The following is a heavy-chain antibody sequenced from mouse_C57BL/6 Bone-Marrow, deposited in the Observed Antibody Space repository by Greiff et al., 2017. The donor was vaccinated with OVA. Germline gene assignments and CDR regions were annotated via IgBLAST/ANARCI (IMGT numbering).Heavy chain of an antibody. J-gene: IGHJ2*01. CDR3: ARHPDY. V-gene: IGHV5-6*01. Sequence: EVMLVESGGDLVKPGGSLKLSCAASGFTFSSYGMSWVRQTPDKRLEWVATISSGGSYTYYPDSVKGRFTISRDNAKNTLYLQMSSLKSEDTAMYYCARHPDYWGQGTTFTVSS. CDR2: ISSGGSYT. CDR1: GFTFSSYG.